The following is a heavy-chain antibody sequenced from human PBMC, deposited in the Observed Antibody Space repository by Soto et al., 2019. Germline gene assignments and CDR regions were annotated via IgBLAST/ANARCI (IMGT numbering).Heavy chain of an antibody. Sequence: SVKVSCKASGGTFGSYAITWVRRAPGQGLEWLGGIIPILNSPAYAQKFQARVVITADEITNTAYMELNSLRFDDTAVYYCAREAPYCASATCPKFYDMDVWGQGTTVTVCS. D-gene: IGHD2-21*01. CDR1: GGTFGSYA. V-gene: IGHV1-69*13. CDR3: AREAPYCASATCPKFYDMDV. CDR2: IIPILNSP. J-gene: IGHJ6*02.